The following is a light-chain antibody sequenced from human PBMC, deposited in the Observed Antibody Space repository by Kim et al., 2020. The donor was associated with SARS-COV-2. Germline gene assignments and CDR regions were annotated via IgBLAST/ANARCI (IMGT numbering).Light chain of an antibody. CDR2: RDS. Sequence: SYELTQPLSVSVALGQTARITCGGNNIEKKSVHWYQQKPGQAPTLTISRDSSRPSGIPGRFSGSNSGNTATLTISRAQAGDEADYFCQVWDSSAAVVFGGGTQLTFL. CDR3: QVWDSSAAVV. J-gene: IGLJ2*01. CDR1: NIEKKS. V-gene: IGLV3-9*01.